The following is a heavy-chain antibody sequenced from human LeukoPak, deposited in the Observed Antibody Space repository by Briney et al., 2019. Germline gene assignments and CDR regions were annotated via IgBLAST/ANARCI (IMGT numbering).Heavy chain of an antibody. D-gene: IGHD2-21*01. J-gene: IGHJ6*03. CDR3: ARVEVIAANSHFYYYMDV. CDR1: GGSLSTFY. CDR2: IYSSGNT. V-gene: IGHV4-4*07. Sequence: SETLSLTCTVSGGSLSTFYWTWIRQPAGKRLEWIGRIYSSGNTNYNPSLKSRVSMSLDMANNQFSLKLHSVTAADTAVYYCARVEVIAANSHFYYYMDVWGKGTTVTVSS.